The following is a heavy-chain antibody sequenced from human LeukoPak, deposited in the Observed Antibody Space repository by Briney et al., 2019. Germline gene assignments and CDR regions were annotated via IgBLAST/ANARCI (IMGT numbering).Heavy chain of an antibody. CDR3: ASDKGGYSYGYGAFDI. CDR1: GGSISSNSYY. V-gene: IGHV4-39*01. D-gene: IGHD5-18*01. CDR2: IYYSGST. J-gene: IGHJ3*02. Sequence: SETLSLTCTVSGGSISSNSYYWGWIRQPPGKGLEWIGSIYYSGSTYYNPSLKSRVTISVDTSKNQFSLKLSSVTAADTAVYYCASDKGGYSYGYGAFDIWGQGTMVTVSS.